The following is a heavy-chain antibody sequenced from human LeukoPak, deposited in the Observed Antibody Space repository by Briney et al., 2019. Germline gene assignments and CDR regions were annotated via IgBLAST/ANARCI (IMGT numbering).Heavy chain of an antibody. CDR1: GYTFTSYG. CDR3: ARASDIVVVVAALDY. J-gene: IGHJ4*02. Sequence: GASVKVSCKASGYTFTSYGISWVRQAPGQGLEWMGRIIPILGIANYAQKFQGRVTITADKSTSTAYMELSSLRSEDTAVYYCARASDIVVVVAALDYWGQGTLVTVSS. D-gene: IGHD2-15*01. V-gene: IGHV1-69*04. CDR2: IIPILGIA.